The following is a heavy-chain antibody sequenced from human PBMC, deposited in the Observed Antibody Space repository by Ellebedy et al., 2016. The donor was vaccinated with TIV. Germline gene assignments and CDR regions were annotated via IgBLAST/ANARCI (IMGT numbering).Heavy chain of an antibody. Sequence: GESLKISCAASGCTFSSYSMNWVRQAPGKGLEWVSSISSSSSYIYYADSVKGRFTISRDNAKNSLYLQMNSLRAEDTAVYYCSRDFSALPFDYWGQGTLATVSS. CDR2: ISSSSSYI. CDR1: GCTFSSYS. D-gene: IGHD1-26*01. V-gene: IGHV3-21*01. J-gene: IGHJ4*02. CDR3: SRDFSALPFDY.